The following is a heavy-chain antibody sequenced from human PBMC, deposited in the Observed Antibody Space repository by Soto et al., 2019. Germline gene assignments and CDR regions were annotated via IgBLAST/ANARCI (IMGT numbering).Heavy chain of an antibody. J-gene: IGHJ3*01. CDR3: ATWHEREHAFDV. CDR1: GFIFSNNG. D-gene: IGHD1-1*01. V-gene: IGHV3-33*08. Sequence: QVQLVESGGGVVQPGRSLRLSCVGSGFIFSNNGMHWVRQTPGKGLEWVAFMSYDGSDTFYADSVKGRFTISRDNSKTTVYLQMNDLRPDDTAVYYCATWHEREHAFDVWGQGTTVTISS. CDR2: MSYDGSDT.